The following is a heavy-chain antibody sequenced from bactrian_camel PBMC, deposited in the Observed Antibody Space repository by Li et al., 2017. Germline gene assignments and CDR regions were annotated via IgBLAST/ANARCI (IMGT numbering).Heavy chain of an antibody. Sequence: HVQLVESGGGSVQAGGSLRLSCAASGYTYNRNCMAWFRQAPGKEREGVARIYTGDGDTYYADSVKGRFTISQDNAKNTVYLQMNSLKPEDTAMYYCAADPGIYRPTIAPYLYRYWGQGTQVTVS. CDR1: GYTYNRNC. D-gene: IGHD4*01. V-gene: IGHV3S6*01. CDR3: AADPGIYRPTIAPYLYRY. CDR2: IYTGDGDT. J-gene: IGHJ4*01.